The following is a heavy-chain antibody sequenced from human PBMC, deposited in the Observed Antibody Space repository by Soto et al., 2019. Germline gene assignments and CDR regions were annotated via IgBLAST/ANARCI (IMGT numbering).Heavy chain of an antibody. CDR2: IWYDGSNK. Sequence: GGSLRLSCAASGFTFSSYGMHWVRQAPGKGLEWVAVIWYDGSNKYYADSVKGRFTISRDNSKNTLYLQMNSLRAEDTAVYYCARDERITMVRGVPNYMDVWGKGTTVTVSS. CDR3: ARDERITMVRGVPNYMDV. CDR1: GFTFSSYG. J-gene: IGHJ6*03. V-gene: IGHV3-33*01. D-gene: IGHD3-10*01.